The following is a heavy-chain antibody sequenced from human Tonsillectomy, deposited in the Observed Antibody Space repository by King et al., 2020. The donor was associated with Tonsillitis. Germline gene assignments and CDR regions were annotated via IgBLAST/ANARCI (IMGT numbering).Heavy chain of an antibody. V-gene: IGHV3-20*01. D-gene: IGHD2-21*01. CDR3: ARDLALYCGGDCYTPFDY. CDR2: INWNGGST. CDR1: GFTFDDYG. J-gene: IGHJ4*02. Sequence: VQLVESGGGVARPGGSLRLSCAASGFTFDDYGMSWVRQAPGKGLEWVSGINWNGGSTGYADSVKGRFTISRDNAKNSLYLQMNSLRAEDTALYHCARDLALYCGGDCYTPFDYWGQGTLVTVSS.